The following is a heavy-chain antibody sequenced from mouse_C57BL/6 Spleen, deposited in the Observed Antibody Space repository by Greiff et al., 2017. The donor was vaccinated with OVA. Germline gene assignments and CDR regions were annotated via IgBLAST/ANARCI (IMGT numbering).Heavy chain of an antibody. J-gene: IGHJ3*01. CDR1: GYTFTDYN. CDR3: ARSYYGSRTGFAY. Sequence: EVQLQQSGPELVKPGASVKIPCKASGYTFTDYNMDWVKQSHGKSLEWIGDVNPNNGGTIYNQKFKGKATLTVDKSSSTAYMELRSLTSEDTAVYYCARSYYGSRTGFAYWGQGTLVTVSA. V-gene: IGHV1-18*01. CDR2: VNPNNGGT. D-gene: IGHD1-1*01.